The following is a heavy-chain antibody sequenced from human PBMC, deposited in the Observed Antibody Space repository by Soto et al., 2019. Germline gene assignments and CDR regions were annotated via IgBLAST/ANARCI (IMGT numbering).Heavy chain of an antibody. J-gene: IGHJ4*02. CDR2: IIPIFGTT. CDR1: GGTFSSSG. D-gene: IGHD3-10*01. CDR3: AREDGSGSYLDY. Sequence: SVKVSCKASGGTFSSSGISWVRQAPGQGLEWMGGIIPIFGTTNYAQKFQGRVTITADESTNTAYMELSSLRSEDTAVYYCAREDGSGSYLDYWGQGTLVTVSS. V-gene: IGHV1-69*13.